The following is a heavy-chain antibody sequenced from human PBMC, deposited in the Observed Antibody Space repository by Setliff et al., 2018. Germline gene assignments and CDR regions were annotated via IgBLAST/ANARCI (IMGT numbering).Heavy chain of an antibody. CDR1: GYPISSGYS. CDR3: ARVWSSSSYYFDY. CDR2: LYHSGST. V-gene: IGHV4-38-2*01. D-gene: IGHD6-6*01. Sequence: SETLSLTCAVSGYPISSGYSWGWIRQPPGKGLEWIGSLYHSGSTYYNPSLKSRVTISVDTSKNQFSLRLSSVTAADTAVYYCARVWSSSSYYFDYWGQGTLVTVSS. J-gene: IGHJ4*02.